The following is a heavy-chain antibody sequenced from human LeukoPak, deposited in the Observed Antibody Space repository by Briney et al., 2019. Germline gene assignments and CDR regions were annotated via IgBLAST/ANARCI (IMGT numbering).Heavy chain of an antibody. V-gene: IGHV4-30-2*01. CDR3: ARDLRHRSWLEGYYGMDV. J-gene: IGHJ6*02. Sequence: SETLSLTCAVSGGSISSGGYSWSWIRQPPGKGLEWIGYIYHSGSTYYNPSLKSRVTISVDRSKNQFSLKLSSVTAADTAVYYCARDLRHRSWLEGYYGMDVWGQGTTVTVSS. D-gene: IGHD2-15*01. CDR1: GGSISSGGYS. CDR2: IYHSGST.